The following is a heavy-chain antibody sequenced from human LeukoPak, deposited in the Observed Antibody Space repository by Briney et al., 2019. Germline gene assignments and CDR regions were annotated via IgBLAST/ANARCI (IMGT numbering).Heavy chain of an antibody. Sequence: PSETLSLTCTVSGGSVSSGIYYWSWIRQPPWKGLEWIGYISYAYSGSTNYNPSLKSRVTISVDTSKNQFSLKLNSVTAADTAVYYCARMRHGDYFDYWGQGTRVTVSS. V-gene: IGHV4-61*01. D-gene: IGHD4-17*01. CDR1: GGSVSSGIYY. CDR3: ARMRHGDYFDY. J-gene: IGHJ4*02. CDR2: ISYAYSGST.